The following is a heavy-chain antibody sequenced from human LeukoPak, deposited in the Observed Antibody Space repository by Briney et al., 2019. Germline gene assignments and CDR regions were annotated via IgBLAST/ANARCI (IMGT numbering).Heavy chain of an antibody. CDR2: IWYDGKSK. CDR3: AKPEGNFWSGFDY. CDR1: GFTFSDYG. Sequence: GMSLRLSCTASGFTFSDYGMHWVRQAPGKGLEWVAVIWYDGKSKYYADSVKGRFTISRDNSKNTMYLQLNSLRVEDTAVYYCAKPEGNFWSGFDYWGQGTLVTVSS. D-gene: IGHD3-3*01. V-gene: IGHV3-33*06. J-gene: IGHJ4*02.